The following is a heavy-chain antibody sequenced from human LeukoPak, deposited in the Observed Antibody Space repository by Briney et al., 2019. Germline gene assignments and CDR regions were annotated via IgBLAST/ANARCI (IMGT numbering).Heavy chain of an antibody. Sequence: SETLSLTCAVYGGSFSGYYWSWIRQPPGKGLEWIGEINHSGSTYYNPSLKSRVTISVDTSKNQFSLKLSSVTAADTAVYYCATLARGYCSGGSCYLHDYWGQGTLVTVSS. D-gene: IGHD2-15*01. V-gene: IGHV4-34*01. CDR1: GGSFSGYY. CDR2: INHSGST. J-gene: IGHJ4*02. CDR3: ATLARGYCSGGSCYLHDY.